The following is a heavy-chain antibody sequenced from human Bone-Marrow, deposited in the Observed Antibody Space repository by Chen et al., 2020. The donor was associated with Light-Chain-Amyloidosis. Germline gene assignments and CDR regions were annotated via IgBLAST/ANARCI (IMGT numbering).Heavy chain of an antibody. V-gene: IGHV1-69*01. J-gene: IGHJ5*02. CDR3: ARDVQLEGTGWFDP. CDR1: GGTFSSYA. D-gene: IGHD6-6*01. Sequence: QVQLVQSGAEVKKPGSSVKVSCKASGGTFSSYAISWVRQAPGQGLEWMGGIIPIFGTANYAQKFQGRVTITADESTSTADMELSSLRSEDTAVYYCARDVQLEGTGWFDPWGQGTLVTVSS. CDR2: IIPIFGTA.